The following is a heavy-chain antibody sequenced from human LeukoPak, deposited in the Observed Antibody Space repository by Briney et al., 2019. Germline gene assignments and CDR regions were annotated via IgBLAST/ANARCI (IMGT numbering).Heavy chain of an antibody. CDR1: GYSISSGYY. J-gene: IGHJ6*03. V-gene: IGHV4-38-2*01. CDR2: VFHSGNT. D-gene: IGHD1-1*01. Sequence: SETLSLTCAVSGYSISSGYYWGWLRPPPGKGLEWIGNVFHSGNTYSSPSLQSRVAFSVDTSKNQFSLKLTSVTATDTAVYYCARQIVGTSWNYYYSYIDVWGKGTSVSVSS. CDR3: ARQIVGTSWNYYYSYIDV.